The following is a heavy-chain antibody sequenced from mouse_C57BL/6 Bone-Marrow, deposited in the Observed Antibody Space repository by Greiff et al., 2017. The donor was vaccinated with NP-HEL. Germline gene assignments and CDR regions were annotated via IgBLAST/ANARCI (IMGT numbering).Heavy chain of an antibody. Sequence: EVNVVESGGGLVKPGGSLKLSCAASGFTLSDYGMHWVRQAPEKGLEWVAYISSGSSTIYYADTVKGRFTISRDNAKNTLFLQMTSLRSEDTAMYYCARRYRGLYYYAMDYWGQGTSVTVSS. CDR3: ARRYRGLYYYAMDY. J-gene: IGHJ4*01. D-gene: IGHD2-12*01. V-gene: IGHV5-17*01. CDR2: ISSGSSTI. CDR1: GFTLSDYG.